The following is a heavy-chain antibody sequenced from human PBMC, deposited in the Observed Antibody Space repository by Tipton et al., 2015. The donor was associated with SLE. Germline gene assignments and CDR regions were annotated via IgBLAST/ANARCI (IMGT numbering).Heavy chain of an antibody. CDR1: GGSFSAYY. J-gene: IGHJ4*02. V-gene: IGHV4-34*01. CDR3: ARGGRIAAAGY. D-gene: IGHD6-13*01. Sequence: LRLSCAVYGGSFSAYYWSWIRQPPGKGLEWIGEINHSGSTNYNPSLKSRVAISVDTSKNQFSLKLSSVTAADTAVYYCARGGRIAAAGYWGQGTLVTVSS. CDR2: INHSGST.